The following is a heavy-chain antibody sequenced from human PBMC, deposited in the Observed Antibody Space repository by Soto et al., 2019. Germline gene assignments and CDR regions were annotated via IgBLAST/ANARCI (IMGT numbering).Heavy chain of an antibody. V-gene: IGHV3-33*01. CDR2: ILYDGSNK. CDR1: GFTFRNYG. CDR3: AGRTYYSDY. Sequence: QVQLVESGGDVVQPGRSLRLSCAASGFTFRNYGMHWARQAPGKGLEWVAAILYDGSNKYYADSVKGRFTISRDNSKNTLYLQMNSLRAEDTAVYYCAGRTYYSDYCGQGTLVTVSS. J-gene: IGHJ4*02.